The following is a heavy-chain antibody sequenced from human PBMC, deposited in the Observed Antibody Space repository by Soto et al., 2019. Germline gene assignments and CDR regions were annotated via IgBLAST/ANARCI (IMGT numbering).Heavy chain of an antibody. J-gene: IGHJ6*02. CDR1: GGSISNSNW. Sequence: QVQLQESGPGLVKPSGTLSLTCAVSGGSISNSNWWIWVRQPPGKGLEWIGEIYHSGSTNYNPSLKSRVTIAVDQSQNQFSLKLSSVTAADTAVYYCARGGGQWPLYYYAMDVWGQGTTVTVSS. D-gene: IGHD6-19*01. CDR3: ARGGGQWPLYYYAMDV. V-gene: IGHV4-4*02. CDR2: IYHSGST.